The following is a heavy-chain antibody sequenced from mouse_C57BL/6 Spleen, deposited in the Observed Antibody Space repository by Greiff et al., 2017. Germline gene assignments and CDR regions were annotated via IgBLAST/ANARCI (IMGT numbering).Heavy chain of an antibody. Sequence: QVQLQQSGAELVKPGASVKLSCTASGYNFTEYTIHWVKQRSGQGLEWIGWFYPGTGSIEYTEKFQDKATLTADKSSSTAYLALSRFPSEDSTVYCYARLDPRCGSSPFAYWGQGTLVTVSA. CDR2: FYPGTGSI. J-gene: IGHJ3*01. D-gene: IGHD1-1*01. CDR3: ARLDPRCGSSPFAY. CDR1: GYNFTEYT. V-gene: IGHV1-62-2*01.